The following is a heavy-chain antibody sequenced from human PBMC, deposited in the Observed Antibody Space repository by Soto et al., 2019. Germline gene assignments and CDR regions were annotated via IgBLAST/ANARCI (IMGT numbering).Heavy chain of an antibody. J-gene: IGHJ4*02. CDR1: GFTFSSYG. V-gene: IGHV3-33*01. Sequence: GGSLRLSCAASGFTFSSYGMHWVRQAPGKGLEWVAVIWNDGSNKYYADSVKGRFTISRDNSKNTLYLQMNSLRAEDTAVYYCARENEYYYDSSGLYYFDYWGQGTLVTVSS. D-gene: IGHD3-22*01. CDR3: ARENEYYYDSSGLYYFDY. CDR2: IWNDGSNK.